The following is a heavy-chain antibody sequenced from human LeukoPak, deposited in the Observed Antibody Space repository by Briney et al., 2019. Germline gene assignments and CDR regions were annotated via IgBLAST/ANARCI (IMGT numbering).Heavy chain of an antibody. D-gene: IGHD6-19*01. J-gene: IGHJ4*02. V-gene: IGHV4-59*12. CDR2: IYYSGST. CDR3: ARVDHVSGWYFFDY. CDR1: GGSISSYY. Sequence: SETLSLTCTVSGGSISSYYWSWIRQPPGKGLEWIGYIYYSGSTNYNPSLKSRVTISVDTSKNQFSLKLSSVTAADTALYYCARVDHVSGWYFFDYWGQGTLVTVSS.